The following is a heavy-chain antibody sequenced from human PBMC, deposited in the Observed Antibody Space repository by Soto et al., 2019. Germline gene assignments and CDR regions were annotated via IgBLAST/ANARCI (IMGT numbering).Heavy chain of an antibody. CDR1: GGSISSGNFY. V-gene: IGHV4-30-4*01. Sequence: VQLQESGPGLVRPSETLALNCTVSGGSISSGNFYWSWIRQPPGKGLEWIGYIYFSGSTSYSPSLKSRLTILLNTSNNQFSLKLTSVTAADTAVYYCAHDSHGGNTYFDLWGQGALVTVSS. J-gene: IGHJ4*02. D-gene: IGHD1-26*01. CDR3: AHDSHGGNTYFDL. CDR2: IYFSGST.